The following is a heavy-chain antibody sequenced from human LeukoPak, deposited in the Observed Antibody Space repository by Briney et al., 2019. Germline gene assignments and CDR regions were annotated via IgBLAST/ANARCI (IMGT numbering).Heavy chain of an antibody. J-gene: IGHJ4*02. V-gene: IGHV1-3*01. CDR3: ATVVEWELRDFDY. CDR2: INAGNGNT. Sequence: ASVKVSCKASGYTFTSYAMHWVRQAPGQRLEWMGWINAGNGNTKYSQKFQGRVTITRDTSASTAYMELSSLRSEDTAVYYCATVVEWELRDFDYWGQGTLVTVSS. D-gene: IGHD1-26*01. CDR1: GYTFTSYA.